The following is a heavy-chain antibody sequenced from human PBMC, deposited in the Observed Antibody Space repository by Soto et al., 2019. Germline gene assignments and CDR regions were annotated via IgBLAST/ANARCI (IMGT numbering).Heavy chain of an antibody. CDR1: GFTFSSYA. Sequence: PGGSLRLSCAASGFTFSSYAMSWVRQAPGKGLEWVSAISGSGGSTYYADSVKGRFTISRDNSKNTLYLQMNSLRAEDTAVYYCAKVFVCSGGSCYLNAFDIWGQGTMVTVSS. V-gene: IGHV3-23*01. D-gene: IGHD2-15*01. CDR2: ISGSGGST. J-gene: IGHJ3*02. CDR3: AKVFVCSGGSCYLNAFDI.